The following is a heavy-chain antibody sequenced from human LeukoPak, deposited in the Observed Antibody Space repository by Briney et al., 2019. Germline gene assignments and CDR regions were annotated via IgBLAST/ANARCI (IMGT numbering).Heavy chain of an antibody. CDR3: ARGLEVATPTGY. D-gene: IGHD5-12*01. J-gene: IGHJ4*02. Sequence: SVKVSCKASGYTSTSYGISWVRQAPGQGLEWMGRIIPILGIANYAQKFQGRVTITADKSTSTAYMELSGLRSEDTAVYYCARGLEVATPTGYWGQGTLFTVSS. CDR2: IIPILGIA. V-gene: IGHV1-69*04. CDR1: GYTSTSYG.